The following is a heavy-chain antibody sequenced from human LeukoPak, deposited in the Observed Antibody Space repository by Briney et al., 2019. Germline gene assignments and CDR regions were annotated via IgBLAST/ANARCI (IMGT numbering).Heavy chain of an antibody. Sequence: ASVKVSCKISGYTLTELSTHWVRQAPGKGLEWMGSFDPEDGETNYAQKFQGRVTMTRDTSISTAYMGLSRLRSDDTAVYYCARARITMVRGVGVWGQGTTVTVSS. CDR2: FDPEDGET. J-gene: IGHJ6*02. D-gene: IGHD3-10*01. CDR1: GYTLTELS. CDR3: ARARITMVRGVGV. V-gene: IGHV1-24*01.